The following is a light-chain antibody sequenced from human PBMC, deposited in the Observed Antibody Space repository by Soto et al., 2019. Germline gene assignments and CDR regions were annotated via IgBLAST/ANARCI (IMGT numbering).Light chain of an antibody. CDR3: YSYRSGSAHV. J-gene: IGLJ1*01. CDR2: EVT. Sequence: QSVLTQPPSASGSPGQSITISCTGTSSDVGGYNRVSWYQQHPDKAPKLIIYEVTNRPSGISNRFSGSKSGDTASLTISGLQAEDEADYYCYSYRSGSAHVFGTGTKLTVL. V-gene: IGLV2-14*01. CDR1: SSDVGGYNR.